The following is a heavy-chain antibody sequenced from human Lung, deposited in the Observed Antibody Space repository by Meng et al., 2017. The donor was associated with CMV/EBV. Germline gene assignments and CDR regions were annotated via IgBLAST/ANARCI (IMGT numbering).Heavy chain of an antibody. Sequence: GGSLRLXCAASGFSFSSYGMQWVRQAPGKVLEWVTFIRYDGNKKYYVDSVKGRFTISRDNSKNMLYLQMNSLRAEDTAVYYCAKDDSAYFDFRSGYSTPPDYWGQGKXV. J-gene: IGHJ4*02. CDR2: IRYDGNKK. V-gene: IGHV3-30*02. CDR1: GFSFSSYG. D-gene: IGHD3-3*01. CDR3: AKDDSAYFDFRSGYSTPPDY.